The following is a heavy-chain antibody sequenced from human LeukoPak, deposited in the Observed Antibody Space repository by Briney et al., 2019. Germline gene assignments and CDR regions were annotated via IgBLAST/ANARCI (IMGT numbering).Heavy chain of an antibody. CDR2: INHSGNT. Sequence: SETLSLTCAVSGGSFGNYYWSWIRQTPEKGLEWIGEINHSGNTNYNPSLKSRVTISVDTSKNQFSLKLRSVTAADTAVYYCARGLGRIVGDWFDSWGQETRVTVSS. V-gene: IGHV4-34*01. J-gene: IGHJ5*01. CDR1: GGSFGNYY. D-gene: IGHD1-26*01. CDR3: ARGLGRIVGDWFDS.